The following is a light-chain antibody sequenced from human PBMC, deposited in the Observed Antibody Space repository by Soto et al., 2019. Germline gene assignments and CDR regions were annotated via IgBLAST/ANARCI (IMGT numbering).Light chain of an antibody. CDR3: SSYTSSSTYV. V-gene: IGLV2-14*02. J-gene: IGLJ1*01. CDR1: SSDVVNDLL. Sequence: QSALTQPASVSGAPGQSITISCTGTSSDVVNDLLVSWYQQQPGKALKLRIYEGTKRPAGVSDRFSGAKSGNTASLTISGLQAEDEADYYCSSYTSSSTYVFGTGTKLTVL. CDR2: EGT.